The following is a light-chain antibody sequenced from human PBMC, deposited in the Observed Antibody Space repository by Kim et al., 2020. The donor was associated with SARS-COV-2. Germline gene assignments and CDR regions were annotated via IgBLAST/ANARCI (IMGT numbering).Light chain of an antibody. CDR1: KLGDKY. CDR2: QDS. Sequence: SPGQTGSITCSGDKLGDKYACWYQQKPGQSPVLVIYQDSKRPSGIPERFSGSNSGNTATLTISGTQAMDEADYYCQAWDSSTASYVFGTGTKVTVL. J-gene: IGLJ1*01. CDR3: QAWDSSTASYV. V-gene: IGLV3-1*01.